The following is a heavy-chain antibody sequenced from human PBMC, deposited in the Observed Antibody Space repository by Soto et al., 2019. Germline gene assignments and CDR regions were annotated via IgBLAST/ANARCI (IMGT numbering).Heavy chain of an antibody. Sequence: QVQLVQSGAEVKKPGASVKVSCKASGYTFTSYGISWVRQAPGQGLEWMGWISAYNGNTNYAQKLQGRVTMTTDTSTSTAYMELRSLRSDDTAVYYCARPHTTSWYGGEGVFDYWGQGTTVTVSS. V-gene: IGHV1-18*01. CDR3: ARPHTTSWYGGEGVFDY. J-gene: IGHJ4*03. CDR2: ISAYNGNT. D-gene: IGHD6-13*01. CDR1: GYTFTSYG.